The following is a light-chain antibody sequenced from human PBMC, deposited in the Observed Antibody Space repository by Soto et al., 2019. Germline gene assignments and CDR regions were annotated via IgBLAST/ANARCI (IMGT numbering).Light chain of an antibody. CDR1: QSVSSSY. V-gene: IGKV3-20*01. Sequence: EIVLTQSPGTLSLSPGERATLSCRASQSVSSSYLAWYQQKPGQAPRLLIYGASSRATGIRARCSGSGSGTDFTLTISRLAPEEFAADDWQHYCSSLFDFGPGTRVYIK. CDR3: QHYCSSLFD. CDR2: GAS. J-gene: IGKJ3*01.